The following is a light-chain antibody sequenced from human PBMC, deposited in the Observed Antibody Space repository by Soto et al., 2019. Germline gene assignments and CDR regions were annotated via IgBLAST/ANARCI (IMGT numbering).Light chain of an antibody. V-gene: IGKV1-39*01. CDR1: QSISNY. Sequence: DIQMTQSPSSLSASVGDRVTITCRASQSISNYLNWYQQKPGKAPKLLIYAASSLQSGVPSRFSGSGSETDFTLTISSLQPEDFATYYCQQSYSIPVTFGGGTKVDIK. J-gene: IGKJ4*01. CDR2: AAS. CDR3: QQSYSIPVT.